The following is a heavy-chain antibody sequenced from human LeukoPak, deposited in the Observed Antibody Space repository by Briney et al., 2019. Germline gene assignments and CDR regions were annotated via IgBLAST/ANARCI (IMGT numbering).Heavy chain of an antibody. CDR3: AGSHHGTFDY. Sequence: SETLSLTCTVSGGSVSSYYWRWIRQPPGKGLGWIGYIYYSGSTNYNPSLKNRVTISVDTSKNQFSLKLSSVTAADTAVYYCAGSHHGTFDYWGQGTLVAVSS. V-gene: IGHV4-59*08. CDR2: IYYSGST. CDR1: GGSVSSYY. D-gene: IGHD3-10*01. J-gene: IGHJ4*02.